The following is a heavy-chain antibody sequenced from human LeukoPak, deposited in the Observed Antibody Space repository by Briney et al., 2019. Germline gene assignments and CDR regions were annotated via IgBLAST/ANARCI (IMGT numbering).Heavy chain of an antibody. CDR3: ARGPGPSSGSGWYFDY. J-gene: IGHJ4*02. CDR1: GYTFTSYD. CDR2: MNPNSGNT. D-gene: IGHD6-19*01. V-gene: IGHV1-8*03. Sequence: ASVKVSCKASGYTFTSYDINWVRQATGQGLEWMGWMNPNSGNTGYAQKFQGRVTITRNTSISTAYMELSSLRSEDTAVYYCARGPGPSSGSGWYFDYWGQGTLVTVSS.